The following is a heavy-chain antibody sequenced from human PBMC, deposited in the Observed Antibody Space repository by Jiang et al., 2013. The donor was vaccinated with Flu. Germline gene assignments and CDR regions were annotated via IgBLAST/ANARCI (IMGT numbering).Heavy chain of an antibody. J-gene: IGHJ5*02. CDR1: GGSFSGYF. D-gene: IGHD3-22*01. CDR2: INHSGST. V-gene: IGHV4-34*01. CDR3: ARLDYYDSRGHNWFDP. Sequence: ELLKPSETLSLTCAVYGGSFSGYFWSWIRQPPGKGLQWIGEINHSGSTNYNPSLKSRVTISVDTSKNQFSLKLSSVTAADTAVYYCARLDYYDSRGHNWFDPWGQGSLVTVSS.